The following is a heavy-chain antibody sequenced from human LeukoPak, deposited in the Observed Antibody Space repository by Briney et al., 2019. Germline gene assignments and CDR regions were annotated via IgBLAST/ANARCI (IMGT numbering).Heavy chain of an antibody. CDR3: AKDLGATVLYYFDY. CDR1: GFTFSSYA. D-gene: IGHD1-26*01. J-gene: IGHJ4*02. V-gene: IGHV3-23*01. CDR2: ISGSGGST. Sequence: GGSLSLSCAASGFTFSSYAMSWVRRAPGKGLEWVSAISGSGGSTYYADSVKGRFTISRDNSKNTLYLQMNSLRAEDTAVYYCAKDLGATVLYYFDYWGQGTLVTVSS.